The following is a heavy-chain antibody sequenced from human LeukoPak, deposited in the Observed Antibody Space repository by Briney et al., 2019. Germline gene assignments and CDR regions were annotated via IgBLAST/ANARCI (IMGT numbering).Heavy chain of an antibody. CDR2: INHSGST. Sequence: KSSETLSLTCAVYGGSFSGYYWSWIRQPPGKGLELIGEINHSGSTNYNPSLKSRVTMSVDTSKNQFSLKLSSVTAADTAVYYCARDSGTTGEVKFDPWGQGTLVTVSS. CDR3: ARDSGTTGEVKFDP. CDR1: GGSFSGYY. V-gene: IGHV4-34*01. D-gene: IGHD3-10*01. J-gene: IGHJ5*02.